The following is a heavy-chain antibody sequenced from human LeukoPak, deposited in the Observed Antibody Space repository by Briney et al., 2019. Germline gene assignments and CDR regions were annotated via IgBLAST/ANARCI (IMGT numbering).Heavy chain of an antibody. J-gene: IGHJ1*01. CDR3: AKYPYYYDSSGYYAEYFQH. Sequence: GGSLRLSCAASGFTFRSYGMHWVRQAPGKGLEWVAFIRYDGSNKYYADSVKGRFTISRDNSKNTLYLQMNSLRAEDTAVYYCAKYPYYYDSSGYYAEYFQHWGQGTLVTVSS. CDR1: GFTFRSYG. V-gene: IGHV3-30*02. D-gene: IGHD3-22*01. CDR2: IRYDGSNK.